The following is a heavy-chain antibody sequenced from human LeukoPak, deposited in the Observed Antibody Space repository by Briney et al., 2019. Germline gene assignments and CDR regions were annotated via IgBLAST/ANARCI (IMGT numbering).Heavy chain of an antibody. CDR2: IYSGGST. D-gene: IGHD1-26*01. V-gene: IGHV3-66*01. J-gene: IGHJ4*02. Sequence: GGSLRLSCAASGFTFSSYSMSWVRQAPGKGLEWVSVIYSGGSTYYADSVKGRFTISRDNSKNTLYLQMNSLRAEDTAVYYCARVGAWELPDYWGQGTLVTVSS. CDR3: ARVGAWELPDY. CDR1: GFTFSSYS.